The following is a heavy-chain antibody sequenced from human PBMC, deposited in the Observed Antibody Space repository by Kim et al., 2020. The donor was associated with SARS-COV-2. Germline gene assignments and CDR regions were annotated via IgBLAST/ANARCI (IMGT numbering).Heavy chain of an antibody. Sequence: GGSLRLSCAASGFTFDDYAMHWVRQAPGKGLEWVSGISWNSGSIGYADSVKGRFTISRDNAKNSLYLQMNSLRAEDTALYYCAKGSQYSSSGAVDIWGQGTMVTVTS. CDR3: AKGSQYSSSGAVDI. CDR1: GFTFDDYA. CDR2: ISWNSGSI. V-gene: IGHV3-9*01. D-gene: IGHD6-6*01. J-gene: IGHJ3*02.